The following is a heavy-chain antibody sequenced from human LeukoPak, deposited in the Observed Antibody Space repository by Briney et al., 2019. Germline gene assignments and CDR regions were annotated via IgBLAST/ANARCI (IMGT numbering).Heavy chain of an antibody. J-gene: IGHJ3*02. CDR3: ARLKGGSSWYFDAFDI. D-gene: IGHD6-13*01. V-gene: IGHV3-30*04. CDR2: ISYDGSNK. Sequence: GGSLTLSCAASGFTFSSYAMHWVRQAPGKGLEWVAVISYDGSNKYYADSVKGRFTISRDNSKNTLYLQMNSLRAEDTAVYYCARLKGGSSWYFDAFDIWGQGTMVTVSS. CDR1: GFTFSSYA.